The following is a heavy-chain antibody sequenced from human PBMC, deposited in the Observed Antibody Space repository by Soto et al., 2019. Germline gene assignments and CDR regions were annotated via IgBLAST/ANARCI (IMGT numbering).Heavy chain of an antibody. CDR1: GFTFSSYS. D-gene: IGHD1-1*01. J-gene: IGHJ6*03. CDR3: ARDLLPGAPSYYMDV. Sequence: GGSLRLSCAASGFTFSSYSMNWVRQAPGKGLEWVSSISSSSSYIYYADSVKGRFTISRDNAKNSLYLQMNSLRAEDTAVYYCARDLLPGAPSYYMDVWGKGTTVTVSS. V-gene: IGHV3-21*01. CDR2: ISSSSSYI.